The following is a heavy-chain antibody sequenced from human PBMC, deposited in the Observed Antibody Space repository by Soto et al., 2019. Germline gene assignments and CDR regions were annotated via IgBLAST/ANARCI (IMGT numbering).Heavy chain of an antibody. D-gene: IGHD6-13*01. CDR1: EFSFSTYN. Sequence: EVQLVESGGGLVKPGGSLRLSCVASEFSFSTYNMNWVRQAPGKGLEWVSFISSTSSHIHYADSVKGRFTISRDNSXNSLYLQMNSLRAEDTAVYYCARDPAADGYYGMDVWGQGTTVTVSS. J-gene: IGHJ6*02. CDR3: ARDPAADGYYGMDV. CDR2: ISSTSSHI. V-gene: IGHV3-21*01.